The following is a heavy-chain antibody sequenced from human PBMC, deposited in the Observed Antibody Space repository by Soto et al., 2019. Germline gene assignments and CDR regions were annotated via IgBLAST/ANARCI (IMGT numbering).Heavy chain of an antibody. CDR3: ERGLDSSGYKGNRDY. J-gene: IGHJ4*02. Sequence: SETLSLTCAVYGGSFSGYYWSWIRQPPGKGLEWIGEINHSGSTNYNPSLKSRVTISVDTSKNQFSLKLSSVTAADTAVYYCERGLDSSGYKGNRDYWGQGNMVTVYS. CDR1: GGSFSGYY. V-gene: IGHV4-34*01. CDR2: INHSGST. D-gene: IGHD3-22*01.